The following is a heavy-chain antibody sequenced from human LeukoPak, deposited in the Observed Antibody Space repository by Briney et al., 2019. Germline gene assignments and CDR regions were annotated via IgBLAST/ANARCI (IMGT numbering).Heavy chain of an antibody. D-gene: IGHD3-22*01. CDR2: IYPGDSDT. Sequence: GESLKISCKGSGYSFTSYWIGWVRQMPGKGLEWMGIIYPGDSDTRYSPSFQGQVTISADKSISTAYLQWSSLKASDTAMYYCARPHHDSSGYYRGFDIWGQGTMVTVSS. CDR3: ARPHHDSSGYYRGFDI. J-gene: IGHJ3*02. CDR1: GYSFTSYW. V-gene: IGHV5-51*01.